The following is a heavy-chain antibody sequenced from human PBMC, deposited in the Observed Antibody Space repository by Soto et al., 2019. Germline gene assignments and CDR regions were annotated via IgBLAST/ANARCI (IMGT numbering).Heavy chain of an antibody. Sequence: GGSLRLSCTASGFIFGDYTMSWFRQAPGKGLEWVGFIRSKAYDGTTEYAASVKGRFTISRDDSKSIAYLQMNSLKTEDTAVYYCARDRETSSTGIHDYWGQGTLVTVS. J-gene: IGHJ4*02. D-gene: IGHD1-1*01. CDR1: GFIFGDYT. V-gene: IGHV3-49*03. CDR3: ARDRETSSTGIHDY. CDR2: IRSKAYDGTT.